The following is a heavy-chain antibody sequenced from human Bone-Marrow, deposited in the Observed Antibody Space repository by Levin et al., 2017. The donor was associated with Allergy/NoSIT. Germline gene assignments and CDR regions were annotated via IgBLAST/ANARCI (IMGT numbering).Heavy chain of an antibody. CDR2: ISVDGSKK. CDR3: AKVRDDLAVAGTWFDY. J-gene: IGHJ4*02. V-gene: IGHV3-30*18. CDR1: GFSFSRYG. D-gene: IGHD6-19*01. Sequence: GGSLRLSCVASGFSFSRYGMHWVRQAPGKGLEWVAVISVDGSKKYYGDSVKGRFSFSRDNSKTTLFRQMNSLGPEDTAVYYCAKVRDDLAVAGTWFDYWGQGTLVAVSS.